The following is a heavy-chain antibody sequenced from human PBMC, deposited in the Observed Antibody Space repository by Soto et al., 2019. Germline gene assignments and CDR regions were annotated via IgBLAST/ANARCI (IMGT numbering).Heavy chain of an antibody. CDR2: IYYSGTT. Sequence: KTSETLSLTCTVSGGSISGYYWRWIRQPPGKGLEWIGYIYYSGTTNYNPSLKSRVTISVDTSKNQFSLKLSSVTAADTAVYYCARDSPGSSFFDYWGQGTLVTVSS. CDR1: GGSISGYY. CDR3: ARDSPGSSFFDY. D-gene: IGHD6-19*01. V-gene: IGHV4-59*01. J-gene: IGHJ4*02.